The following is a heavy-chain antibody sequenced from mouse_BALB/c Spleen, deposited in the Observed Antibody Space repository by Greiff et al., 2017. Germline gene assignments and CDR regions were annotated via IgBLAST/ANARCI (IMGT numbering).Heavy chain of an antibody. CDR2: ILPGSGST. D-gene: IGHD2-14*01. Sequence: QVQLKQSGAELMKPGASVKISCKATGYTFSSYWIEWVKQRPGHGLEWIGEILPGSGSTNYNEKFKGKATFTADTSSNTAYMQLSSLTSEDSAVYYCARSGVRRPSYYYAMDYWGQGTSVTVSS. CDR3: ARSGVRRPSYYYAMDY. V-gene: IGHV1-9*01. J-gene: IGHJ4*01. CDR1: GYTFSSYW.